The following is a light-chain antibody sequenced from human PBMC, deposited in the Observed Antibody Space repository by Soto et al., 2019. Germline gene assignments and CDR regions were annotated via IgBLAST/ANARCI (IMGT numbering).Light chain of an antibody. V-gene: IGLV2-23*02. Sequence: QSVLTQPASVSGSPGQSITISCTGTSSDVGNYDLVSWFLHHPGKAPKLLIYEVNERPSGVSNRFSGSKSGNTASLTISGLQAEDEADYYCCSYAGPTTYYVFGHGTKVTVL. J-gene: IGLJ1*01. CDR3: CSYAGPTTYYV. CDR2: EVN. CDR1: SSDVGNYDL.